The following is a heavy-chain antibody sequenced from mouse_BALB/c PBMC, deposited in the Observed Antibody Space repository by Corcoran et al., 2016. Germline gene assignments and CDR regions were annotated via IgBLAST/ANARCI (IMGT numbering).Heavy chain of an antibody. Sequence: EVQLQQSGPELVKPGASVKMSCKASGYTFTSYVMHWVKQKPGQGLEWIGYMNPYNDGTKYNEKFKGKATLTSDKSSSTASMELSSLTSEDSAVYYGARLYPGIAMDYWGQGTSVTVSS. CDR1: GYTFTSYV. V-gene: IGHV1S136*01. CDR2: MNPYNDGT. J-gene: IGHJ4*01. CDR3: ARLYPGIAMDY.